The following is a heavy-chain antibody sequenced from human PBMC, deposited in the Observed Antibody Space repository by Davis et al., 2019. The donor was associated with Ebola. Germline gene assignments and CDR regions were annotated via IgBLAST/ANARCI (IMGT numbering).Heavy chain of an antibody. J-gene: IGHJ5*02. CDR2: IGIAGDT. V-gene: IGHV3-13*01. CDR3: ARGRGYCSGGTCRNWFDP. CDR1: GFTFSSYD. Sequence: GGSLRLSCAASGFTFSSYDMHWVPQATGKGLEWVSGIGIAGDTFYPGSVKGRFTISRENAKNSLYLQMNSLRAGDTAVYYCARGRGYCSGGTCRNWFDPWGQGTLVTVSS. D-gene: IGHD2-15*01.